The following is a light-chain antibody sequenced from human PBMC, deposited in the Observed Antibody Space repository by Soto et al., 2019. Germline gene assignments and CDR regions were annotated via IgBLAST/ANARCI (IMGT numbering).Light chain of an antibody. CDR3: SSFAGNNNL. Sequence: QYALTQPPSASGSPGQSVTISCTGTSSDVGGYDLVSWYQQHPGKAPKLILYEVAKRPSGVPARFSGSKSGNTASLTVSGLQADDESDYYCSSFAGNNNLFGGGTKLTFL. CDR2: EVA. CDR1: SSDVGGYDL. V-gene: IGLV2-8*01. J-gene: IGLJ2*01.